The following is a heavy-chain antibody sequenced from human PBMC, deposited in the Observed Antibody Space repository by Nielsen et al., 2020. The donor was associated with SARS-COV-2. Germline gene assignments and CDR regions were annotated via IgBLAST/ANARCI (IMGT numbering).Heavy chain of an antibody. Sequence: GGSLRLSCAASGFTFSTYGMHWVRQAPGKGLEWMAVIWFDGSNKYYADSVKGRFTISRDNSKNTLYLQMNSLRAEDTAVYYCARDRFYCSGGSCYLLGYYYYYGMDVWGQGTTVTVSS. CDR1: GFTFSTYG. CDR3: ARDRFYCSGGSCYLLGYYYYYGMDV. V-gene: IGHV3-33*01. D-gene: IGHD2-15*01. J-gene: IGHJ6*02. CDR2: IWFDGSNK.